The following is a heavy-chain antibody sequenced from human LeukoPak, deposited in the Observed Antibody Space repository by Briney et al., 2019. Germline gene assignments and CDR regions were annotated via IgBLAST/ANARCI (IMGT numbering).Heavy chain of an antibody. Sequence: GGSLRLSCAASGFTFSSYWMSWVRQAPGRGLEWVANIKEDGSEKYYVDSVKGRFTISRDNAKNSLYLQMNSLRAEDTAVYYCAELGITMIGGVWGKGTTVTISS. D-gene: IGHD3-10*02. CDR2: IKEDGSEK. J-gene: IGHJ6*04. CDR1: GFTFSSYW. CDR3: AELGITMIGGV. V-gene: IGHV3-7*01.